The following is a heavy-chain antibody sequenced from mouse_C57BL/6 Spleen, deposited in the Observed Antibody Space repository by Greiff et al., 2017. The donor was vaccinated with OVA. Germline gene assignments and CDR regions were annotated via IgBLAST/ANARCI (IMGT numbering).Heavy chain of an antibody. CDR3: VRNLLKED. Sequence: VQLKESGGGLVQPKGSLKLSCAASGFSFNTYAMNWVRQAPGKGLDWVARIRSKSNNYATYYADSVKDRFTISRDDSESMLYLQMNNLKTEDTAMYYCVRNLLKEDWGQGTLVTVSA. V-gene: IGHV10-1*01. CDR1: GFSFNTYA. D-gene: IGHD1-1*01. J-gene: IGHJ3*01. CDR2: IRSKSNNYAT.